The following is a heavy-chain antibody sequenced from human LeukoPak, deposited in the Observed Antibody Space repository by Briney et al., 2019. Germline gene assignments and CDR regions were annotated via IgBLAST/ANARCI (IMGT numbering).Heavy chain of an antibody. CDR3: ARGRSYYSAEYFQH. Sequence: SETLSLTCAVYGGSFSGYYWSWIRQPPGKGLEWSGEINHSGSTNYNPSLKSRVTISVDTSKNQFSLKLSSVTAADTAVYYCARGRSYYSAEYFQHWGQGTLVTVSS. CDR1: GGSFSGYY. J-gene: IGHJ1*01. V-gene: IGHV4-34*01. D-gene: IGHD1-26*01. CDR2: INHSGST.